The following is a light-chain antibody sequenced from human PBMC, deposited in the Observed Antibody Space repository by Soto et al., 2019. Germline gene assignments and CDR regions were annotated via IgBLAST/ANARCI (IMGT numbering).Light chain of an antibody. Sequence: QSALTQPASVSGSPGQSITISCTGTSSDVGGYNSVSWYQQHPGKGPKLMIYDVSHRPSGVSDRFSGSKSGNTAALTISGLQAEDEADYYCSSYTSSSLLVFGGGTKLTVL. V-gene: IGLV2-14*01. J-gene: IGLJ2*01. CDR3: SSYTSSSLLV. CDR2: DVS. CDR1: SSDVGGYNS.